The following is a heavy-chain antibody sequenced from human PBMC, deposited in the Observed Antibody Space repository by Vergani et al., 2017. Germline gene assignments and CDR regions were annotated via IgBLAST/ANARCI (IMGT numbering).Heavy chain of an antibody. D-gene: IGHD3-10*01. CDR3: ARDKSYYYGSGSSPGYGMDV. Sequence: EVQLVESGGGVVRPGGSLRLSCAASGFTFDDYGMSWVRQAPGKGLEWVSGINWNGGSTGYADSVKGRFTISRDNAKNSLYLQMNSLRAEDTAVYYCARDKSYYYGSGSSPGYGMDVWGQGTTVTVSS. CDR2: INWNGGST. J-gene: IGHJ6*02. V-gene: IGHV3-20*04. CDR1: GFTFDDYG.